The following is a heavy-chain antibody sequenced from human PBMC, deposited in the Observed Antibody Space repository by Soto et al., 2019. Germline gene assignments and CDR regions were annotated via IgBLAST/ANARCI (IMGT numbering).Heavy chain of an antibody. CDR2: ISPNGDAI. CDR1: GFTFSTYA. J-gene: IGHJ6*02. CDR3: ARDGGSGTAVAGIQYSGMDV. V-gene: IGHV3-23*01. D-gene: IGHD6-19*01. Sequence: PGGSLRLSCAASGFTFSTYAMSWVRQAPGKGLEWVSAISPNGDAIYYADSVKGRFTISRDNSKNTLYLQMNNLRGEDTAVYYCARDGGSGTAVAGIQYSGMDVWGQGTTVTVSS.